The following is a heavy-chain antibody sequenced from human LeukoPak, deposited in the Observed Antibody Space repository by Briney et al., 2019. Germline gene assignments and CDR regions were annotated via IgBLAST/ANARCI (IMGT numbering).Heavy chain of an antibody. J-gene: IGHJ6*02. D-gene: IGHD2-15*01. CDR1: GGTFSSSA. Sequence: SVKVSCKASGGTFSSSAITWVRQAPGQGLEWMGGIIPMFGTVKYAQNFQGRVTINADESTTPAYMEMSSLRSEDTAVYYCARMIDPARWYYAMDVWGQGTTVTVSS. CDR2: IIPMFGTV. V-gene: IGHV1-69*13. CDR3: ARMIDPARWYYAMDV.